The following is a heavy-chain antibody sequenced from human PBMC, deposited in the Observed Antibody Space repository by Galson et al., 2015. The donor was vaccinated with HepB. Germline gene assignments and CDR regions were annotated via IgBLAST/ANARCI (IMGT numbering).Heavy chain of an antibody. CDR2: ISPHNGNT. Sequence: SVKVSCKGSGYTFTSNGISWVRQAPGQGLEWMGWISPHNGNTNYAQKFLGRVTMTTDASTSTADMELRSLRSDDMAVYYCARDPGYSSGWYPLYGMDVWGQGTTVTVSS. J-gene: IGHJ6*02. CDR3: ARDPGYSSGWYPLYGMDV. CDR1: GYTFTSNG. D-gene: IGHD6-19*01. V-gene: IGHV1-18*03.